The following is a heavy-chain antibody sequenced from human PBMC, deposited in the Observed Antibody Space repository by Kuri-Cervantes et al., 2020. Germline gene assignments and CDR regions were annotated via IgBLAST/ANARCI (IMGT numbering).Heavy chain of an antibody. CDR3: AKSGSVVPAAPIDY. Sequence: SLKISCAASGFTFDDYAMHWVRQAPGKGLEWVSGISWNSGSIGYADSVKGRLTISRDNAKNSLYLQMNSLRAEDTALYYCAKSGSVVPAAPIDYWGQGTLVTVSS. D-gene: IGHD2-2*01. V-gene: IGHV3-9*01. CDR2: ISWNSGSI. CDR1: GFTFDDYA. J-gene: IGHJ4*02.